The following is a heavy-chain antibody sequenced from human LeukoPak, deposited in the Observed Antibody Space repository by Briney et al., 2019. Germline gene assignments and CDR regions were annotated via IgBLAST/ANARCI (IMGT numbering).Heavy chain of an antibody. Sequence: ASVKVSCKASGYTFTSYFMHWVRQAPGQGLEWMGIINLSGGTTTYAQKFQGRVTMTRDTSTGTVYMELSSLRSEDTAVYYCARAGSIAVRLLARWFDPWGQGTLVTVSS. CDR1: GYTFTSYF. J-gene: IGHJ5*02. D-gene: IGHD6-6*01. V-gene: IGHV1-46*01. CDR2: INLSGGTT. CDR3: ARAGSIAVRLLARWFDP.